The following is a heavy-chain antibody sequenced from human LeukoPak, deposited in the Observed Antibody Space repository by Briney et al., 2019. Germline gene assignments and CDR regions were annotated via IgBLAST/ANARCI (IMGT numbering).Heavy chain of an antibody. CDR1: GGSISSSSYY. J-gene: IGHJ5*02. V-gene: IGHV4-39*01. CDR2: IYYSGST. D-gene: IGHD4-17*01. Sequence: SETLSLTCTVSGGSISSSSYYWGWIRQPPGKGLEWIGRIYYSGSTYYNPSLKSRVTISVDTSKNQFSLKLSSVTAADTAVYYCARQHSSYGDFNNWFDPWGQGTLVTVSS. CDR3: ARQHSSYGDFNNWFDP.